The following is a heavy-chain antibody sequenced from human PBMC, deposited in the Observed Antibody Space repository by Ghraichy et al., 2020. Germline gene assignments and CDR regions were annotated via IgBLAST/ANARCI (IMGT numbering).Heavy chain of an antibody. J-gene: IGHJ5*02. V-gene: IGHV3-23*01. D-gene: IGHD3-9*01. CDR2: ISGSGGST. CDR3: AKRVLTGYYGWFDP. Sequence: LSLTCAASGFTFSSYAMSWVRQAPGKGLEWVSAISGSGGSTYYADSVKGRFTISRVNSKNPLYLQMNSLRAEDTAVYYCAKRVLTGYYGWFDPWGQGTLVTVSS. CDR1: GFTFSSYA.